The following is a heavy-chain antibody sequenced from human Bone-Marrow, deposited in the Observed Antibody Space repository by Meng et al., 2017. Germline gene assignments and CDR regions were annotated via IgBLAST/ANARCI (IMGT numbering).Heavy chain of an antibody. CDR1: GGTFSSYA. CDR3: ARDKPSYSSSWYTSDYYYYYGMDV. Sequence: SVKVSCKASGGTFSSYAISWVRQAPGQGLEWMGGIIPIFGTANYAQKFQGRVTITTDESTSTAYMELSSLRSEDTAVYYCARDKPSYSSSWYTSDYYYYYGMDVWGQGTTVTVSS. CDR2: IIPIFGTA. J-gene: IGHJ6*02. D-gene: IGHD6-13*01. V-gene: IGHV1-69*05.